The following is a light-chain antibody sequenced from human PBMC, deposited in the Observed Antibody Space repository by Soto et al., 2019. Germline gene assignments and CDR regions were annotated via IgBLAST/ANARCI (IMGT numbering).Light chain of an antibody. J-gene: IGLJ2*01. V-gene: IGLV2-23*01. Sequence: QSALTQPASVSGSRGQSITISCTGTSRDVGNYNLVSWYQQFPGKAPKLMIYEDTKRPSGVSHRFSGSKSGNTASLTISGLQPEDEARYYCCSYAGSCTVIFGGGTKLTVL. CDR3: CSYAGSCTVI. CDR1: SRDVGNYNL. CDR2: EDT.